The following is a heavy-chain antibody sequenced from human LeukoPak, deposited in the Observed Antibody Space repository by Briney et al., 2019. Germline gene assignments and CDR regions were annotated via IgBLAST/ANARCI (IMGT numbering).Heavy chain of an antibody. CDR2: INHSGST. CDR3: ARGQPNVNYFDY. D-gene: IGHD1-1*01. Sequence: KPSETLSLTCAVYGGSFSGYYWSWIRQPPGKGLEWIGEINHSGSTNYNPSLKSRVTISVDTSKNQFSLKLSSVTAADTAVYYCARGQPNVNYFDYWGQGTLVTVSS. V-gene: IGHV4-34*01. CDR1: GGSFSGYY. J-gene: IGHJ4*02.